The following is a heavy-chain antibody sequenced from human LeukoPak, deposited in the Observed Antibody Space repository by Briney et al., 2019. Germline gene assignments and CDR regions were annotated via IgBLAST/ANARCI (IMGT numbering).Heavy chain of an antibody. CDR3: AKDLSADGYSSYYFDY. CDR1: GFTFSSYA. Sequence: PGGSLRLSCAASGFTFSSYAMSWVRQAPGKGLEWVSAISGSGGSTYYADSAKGRFTISRDNSKNTLYLQMNSLRAEDTAVYYCAKDLSADGYSSYYFDYWGQGTLVTVSS. V-gene: IGHV3-23*01. J-gene: IGHJ4*02. D-gene: IGHD5-24*01. CDR2: ISGSGGST.